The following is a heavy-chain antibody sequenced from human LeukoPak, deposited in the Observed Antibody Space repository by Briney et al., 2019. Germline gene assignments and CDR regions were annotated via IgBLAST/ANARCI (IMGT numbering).Heavy chain of an antibody. J-gene: IGHJ4*02. Sequence: SETLSLTCTVSGVSISSSSHYWGWIRQPPGKGLEWIGCIYYSGSSYYNPSLKSRVTISVDTYKNQFSLKMSSVTAADTAVYYCARQEGSCGPYYFDYWGQGTLVTVSS. CDR1: GVSISSSSHY. CDR2: IYYSGSS. D-gene: IGHD2-15*01. V-gene: IGHV4-39*01. CDR3: ARQEGSCGPYYFDY.